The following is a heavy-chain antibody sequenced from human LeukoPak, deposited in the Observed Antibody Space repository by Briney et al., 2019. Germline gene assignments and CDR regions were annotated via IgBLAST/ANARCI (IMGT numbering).Heavy chain of an antibody. Sequence: GGSLRLSCEASGFSFSEYAMNWIRQAPGKGLEYVSIISGSGGSTYYADSVKGRFTISRDNAKNSLYLQMNSLRAEDTAVYYCARNSGSSPGDAFDIWGQGTMVTVSS. CDR2: ISGSGGST. CDR1: GFSFSEYA. D-gene: IGHD1-26*01. V-gene: IGHV3-21*01. J-gene: IGHJ3*02. CDR3: ARNSGSSPGDAFDI.